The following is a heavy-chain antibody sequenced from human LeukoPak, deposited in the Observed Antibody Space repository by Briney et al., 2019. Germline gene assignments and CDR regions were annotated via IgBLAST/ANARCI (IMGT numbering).Heavy chain of an antibody. CDR1: GGSISSYY. D-gene: IGHD3-9*01. Sequence: SETLSLTCTVSGGSISSYYWSWIRQPPGKGLEWIGYIYYSGSTNYNPSLKSRVTISVDTSKNQFSLKLSSVTAADTAVYYCARHMPYLTGYYVSGMDVWGQGTTVTVSS. J-gene: IGHJ6*02. CDR3: ARHMPYLTGYYVSGMDV. V-gene: IGHV4-59*08. CDR2: IYYSGST.